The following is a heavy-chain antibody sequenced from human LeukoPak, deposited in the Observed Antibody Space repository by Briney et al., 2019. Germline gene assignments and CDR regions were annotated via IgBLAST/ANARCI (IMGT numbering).Heavy chain of an antibody. J-gene: IGHJ4*02. Sequence: PGGSLRLSCAASGFTFDDYGMSWVRQAPGKGLEWVSGISGSGGSTYYADSVKGRFTISRDNSKNTLYLQMNSLRAEDTAVYYCAKIRVYYDSSGFDYWGQGTLVTVSS. V-gene: IGHV3-23*01. CDR2: ISGSGGST. CDR3: AKIRVYYDSSGFDY. CDR1: GFTFDDYG. D-gene: IGHD3-22*01.